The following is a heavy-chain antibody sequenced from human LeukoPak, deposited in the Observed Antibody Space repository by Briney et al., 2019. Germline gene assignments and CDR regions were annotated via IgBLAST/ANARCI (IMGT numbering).Heavy chain of an antibody. Sequence: GASVKVSCKASGYTFTGYYMHWVRQAPGQGLEWMGWINPDNGVTNYAQKFQGRVTMTRDTSISTAYMELSRLRSDDTAVYYCARRGGSGSYYVACYFDYWGQGTLVTVSS. CDR2: INPDNGVT. V-gene: IGHV1-2*02. J-gene: IGHJ4*02. CDR3: ARRGGSGSYYVACYFDY. CDR1: GYTFTGYY. D-gene: IGHD1-26*01.